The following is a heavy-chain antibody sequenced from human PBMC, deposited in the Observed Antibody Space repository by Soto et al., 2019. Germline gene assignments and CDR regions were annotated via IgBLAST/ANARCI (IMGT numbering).Heavy chain of an antibody. D-gene: IGHD5-18*01. V-gene: IGHV1-69*06. CDR3: ATLAQRGYRQDTSGGAGGHFYVTDV. CDR2: IIPMFGTT. CDR1: GGTFSSFG. Sequence: QLQLVQSGTEVKKPGSSVKVSCEAAGGTFSSFGISWVRQAPGQGLEWMGGIIPMFGTTNYAQQFQGRVTISADKSTSTAYMELRSLRSEDTAMYYCATLAQRGYRQDTSGGAGGHFYVTDVWGQGHKVTVSS. J-gene: IGHJ6*02.